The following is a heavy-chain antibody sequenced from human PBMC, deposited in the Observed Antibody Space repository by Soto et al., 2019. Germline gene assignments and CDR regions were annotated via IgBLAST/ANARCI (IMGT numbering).Heavy chain of an antibody. CDR1: WFTFCGYS. Sequence: PGGALRLSCAAPWFTFCGYSMSWGRPAPGEGVEWVSAISGSGGSTYYADSVKGRFTISRDNSKNTLYLQMNSLRAEDTAVYYCAKDRASIAATYYYYYMDVWGKGTTVTVSS. CDR2: ISGSGGST. V-gene: IGHV3-23*01. CDR3: AKDRASIAATYYYYYMDV. D-gene: IGHD6-6*01. J-gene: IGHJ6*03.